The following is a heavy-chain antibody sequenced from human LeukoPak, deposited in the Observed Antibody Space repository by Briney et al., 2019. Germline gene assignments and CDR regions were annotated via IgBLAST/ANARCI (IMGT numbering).Heavy chain of an antibody. CDR1: GFSFDDFA. V-gene: IGHV3-9*01. J-gene: IGHJ5*02. CDR3: ARATASASSGVHLNWFDS. D-gene: IGHD6-19*01. Sequence: GRSLRLSCVASGFSFDDFAMHWVRQVPGKGLEWVSGLTWNSGTFGYADSVKGRFTISRDNAKNSLYLDMNGLRGEDTAFYYCARATASASSGVHLNWFDSWGQGTRVTVSS. CDR2: LTWNSGTF.